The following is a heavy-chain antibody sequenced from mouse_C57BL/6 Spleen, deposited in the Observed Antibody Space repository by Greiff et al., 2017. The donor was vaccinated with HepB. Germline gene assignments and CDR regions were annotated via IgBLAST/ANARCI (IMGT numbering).Heavy chain of an antibody. V-gene: IGHV1-64*01. Sequence: VQLQQSGAELVKPGASVKLSCKASGYTFTSYWMHWVKQRPGQGLEWIGMIHPNSGSTNYNEKFKSKATLTVDKSSSTAYMQLSSLTSEDSAVYYCASNYYGSSSYYFDYWGQGTTLTVSS. J-gene: IGHJ2*01. CDR3: ASNYYGSSSYYFDY. D-gene: IGHD1-1*01. CDR2: IHPNSGST. CDR1: GYTFTSYW.